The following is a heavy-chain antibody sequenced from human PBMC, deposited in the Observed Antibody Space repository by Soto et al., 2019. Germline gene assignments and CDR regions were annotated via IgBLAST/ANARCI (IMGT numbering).Heavy chain of an antibody. J-gene: IGHJ4*02. Sequence: PSETLCLTCTVSGDSLSSGGHYWSWIRQHPGKGLEWIGHIYDSVNTYYSPSLRSRVTISADMSKNQFSLNLRSVTAADTAVYYCARVDHRGYFAILTDYWGQGTLVTVSS. V-gene: IGHV4-31*03. CDR2: IYDSVNT. D-gene: IGHD3-9*01. CDR1: GDSLSSGGHY. CDR3: ARVDHRGYFAILTDY.